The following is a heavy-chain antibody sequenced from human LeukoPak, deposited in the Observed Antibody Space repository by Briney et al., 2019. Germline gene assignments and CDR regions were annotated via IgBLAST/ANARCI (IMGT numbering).Heavy chain of an antibody. CDR1: GFTFSSYG. CDR2: IKGDGIST. V-gene: IGHV3-74*01. Sequence: AGGSLRLSCAASGFTFSSYGMPWVRHAPGQGLVWVSRIKGDGISTNYADSVKGRFTISRDIAKNTLYLQMNSLRAEDTGVYYCAKDHYWSIDYWGRGTLVTVSS. D-gene: IGHD3-3*01. CDR3: AKDHYWSIDY. J-gene: IGHJ4*02.